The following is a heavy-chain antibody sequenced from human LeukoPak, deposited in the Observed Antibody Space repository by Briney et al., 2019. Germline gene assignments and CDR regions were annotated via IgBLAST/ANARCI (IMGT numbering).Heavy chain of an antibody. J-gene: IGHJ3*02. CDR1: GGSISSYY. V-gene: IGHV4-59*01. D-gene: IGHD3-10*01. Sequence: SETLSLTCTVSGGSISSYYWSWIRQPPGKGLEWIGYIYYSGSTNYNPSLKSRVTISVDTSKNQFSLKLSSVTAADTAVYYCARAPPTQLLWFGELLGRAFDIWGQGTMVTVSS. CDR3: ARAPPTQLLWFGELLGRAFDI. CDR2: IYYSGST.